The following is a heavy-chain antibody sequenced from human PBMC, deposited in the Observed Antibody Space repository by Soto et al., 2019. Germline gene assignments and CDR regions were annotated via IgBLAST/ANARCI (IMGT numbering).Heavy chain of an antibody. J-gene: IGHJ6*02. V-gene: IGHV3-48*03. Sequence: GGSLRLSCAASGFTFSSYEMNWVRQAPGKGLEWVSYISSSGSTIYYADSVKGRFTISRDNAKNSLYLQMNSLRAEDTAVYYCASDIVVVPAARDYYGMDVWGQGTTVTVSS. CDR1: GFTFSSYE. CDR2: ISSSGSTI. D-gene: IGHD2-2*01. CDR3: ASDIVVVPAARDYYGMDV.